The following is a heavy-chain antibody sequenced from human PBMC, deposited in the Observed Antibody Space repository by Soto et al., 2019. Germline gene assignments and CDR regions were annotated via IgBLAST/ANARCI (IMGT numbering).Heavy chain of an antibody. V-gene: IGHV6-1*01. D-gene: IGHD3-22*01. Sequence: SQTLSLTFAISGDSVSSNRAALNWIRQSPSRGLEWLGRTYYRSKWYNDYAVSVKSRITINPDTSKNQFSLQLNSVTPEETAVYYCARETYYYDSSGYYFVYWRQGTLVTVSS. CDR3: ARETYYYDSSGYYFVY. J-gene: IGHJ4*02. CDR2: TYYRSKWYN. CDR1: GDSVSSNRAA.